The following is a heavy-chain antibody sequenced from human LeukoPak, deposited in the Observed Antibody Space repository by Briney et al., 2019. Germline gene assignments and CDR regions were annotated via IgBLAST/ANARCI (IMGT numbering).Heavy chain of an antibody. CDR3: TRDEHKGSATFNY. CDR2: IILMFGTT. V-gene: IGHV1-69*13. Sequence: SVKVSCKASGGTFRSAAMSWVRQAPGQGLEWVGHIILMFGTTTYAQKFQGRVTITADESTRTVHMELNSLTSDGTAIYYCTRDEHKGSATFNYWGQGTLVIVSS. J-gene: IGHJ4*02. CDR1: GGTFRSAA. D-gene: IGHD3-10*01.